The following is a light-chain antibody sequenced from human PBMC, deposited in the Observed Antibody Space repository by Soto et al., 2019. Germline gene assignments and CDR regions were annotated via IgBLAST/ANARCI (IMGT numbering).Light chain of an antibody. CDR1: SSDVGGYNY. J-gene: IGLJ2*01. CDR2: EVS. CDR3: ISYAVSNMVV. Sequence: QSVLTQPPSASGSPGQSVTISCTGNSSDVGGYNYVSWYQQHPGKAPKLMIYEVSKRPSGVPDRFSGSKSGNTASLTVSGLQAEDEADYYCISYAVSNMVVFGGGTQLTVL. V-gene: IGLV2-8*01.